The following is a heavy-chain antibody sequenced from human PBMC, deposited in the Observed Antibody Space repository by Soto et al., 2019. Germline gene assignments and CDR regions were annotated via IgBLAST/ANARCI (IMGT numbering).Heavy chain of an antibody. CDR2: ISGSGGST. D-gene: IGHD6-19*01. CDR1: GFTFSSYA. CDR3: AKDRNLGAIAVAGYYFDY. Sequence: EVQLLESGGGLVQPGGSLRLSCAASGFTFSSYAMSWVRQAPGKGLEWVSAISGSGGSTYYADSVKGRFTISRDNSKNSLYLQMNSLRAEDTALYYCAKDRNLGAIAVAGYYFDYWGQGTLVTVSS. J-gene: IGHJ4*02. V-gene: IGHV3-23*01.